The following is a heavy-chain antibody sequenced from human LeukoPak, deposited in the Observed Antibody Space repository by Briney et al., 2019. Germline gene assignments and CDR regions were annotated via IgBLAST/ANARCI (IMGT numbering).Heavy chain of an antibody. CDR1: GYTFTAYS. Sequence: GASVKVSCKASGYTFTAYSMHWVRQAPGQGLEWMGWINPNSGGTNYAQKFQGRVTMTRDTSITTAYMELSRLRSDDTAVYYCARAEGFLEWPFFDYWGQGTLVTVSS. CDR2: INPNSGGT. CDR3: ARAEGFLEWPFFDY. D-gene: IGHD3-3*01. J-gene: IGHJ4*02. V-gene: IGHV1-2*02.